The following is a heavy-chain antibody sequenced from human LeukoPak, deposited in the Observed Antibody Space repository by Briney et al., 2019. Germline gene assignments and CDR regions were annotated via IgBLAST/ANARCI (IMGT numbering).Heavy chain of an antibody. CDR3: ARDRGGYGRFDY. Sequence: PGGSPRLSCAASGFTFSSYAMHWVRQAPGKGLEWVAVISYDGSNKYYADSVKGRFTISRDNSKNTLYLQMNSLRAEDTAVYYCARDRGGYGRFDYWGQGTLVTVSS. D-gene: IGHD5-12*01. J-gene: IGHJ4*02. CDR1: GFTFSSYA. V-gene: IGHV3-30-3*01. CDR2: ISYDGSNK.